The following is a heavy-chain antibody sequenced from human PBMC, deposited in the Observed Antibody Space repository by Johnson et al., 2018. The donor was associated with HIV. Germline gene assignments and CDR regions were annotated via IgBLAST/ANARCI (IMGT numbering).Heavy chain of an antibody. CDR1: GFTISTFW. CDR3: ARDRLEWLSNDAFDI. Sequence: VLLVEFGGALVQPGGSLRLSCEVSGFTISTFWMHWVRQVPGKGLMWVSRISGDGSSTSYADSVKGRFTISRDNAKNTLYLQMSSLRTEDTALYYCARDRLEWLSNDAFDIWGQGTMVTVSS. V-gene: IGHV3-74*01. D-gene: IGHD3-3*01. J-gene: IGHJ3*02. CDR2: ISGDGSST.